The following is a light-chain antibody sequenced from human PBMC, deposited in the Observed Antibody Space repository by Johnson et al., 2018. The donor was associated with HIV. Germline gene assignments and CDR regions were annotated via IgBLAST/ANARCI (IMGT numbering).Light chain of an antibody. V-gene: IGLV1-51*02. CDR1: SSNIGNNY. CDR2: ESN. Sequence: QSILTQPPSVSAAPGQKVTISCSGSSSNIGNNYVSWYQQLPGTAPKLLIYESNQRPSGIPDRFSGSKSGTSATLDLTGLQPGDEADHSCGTWDNSLNVYVFGTGTKVTV. J-gene: IGLJ1*01. CDR3: GTWDNSLNVYV.